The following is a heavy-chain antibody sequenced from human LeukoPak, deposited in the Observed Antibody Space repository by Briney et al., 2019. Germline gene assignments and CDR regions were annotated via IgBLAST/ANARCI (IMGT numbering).Heavy chain of an antibody. CDR1: GFTFSSYG. CDR2: ISYDGSNK. J-gene: IGHJ4*02. CDR3: AKDLSQWELTLFDY. D-gene: IGHD1-26*01. Sequence: GGSLRLSCAASGFTFSSYGMHWVRQAPGKGLEWVAVISYDGSNKYYADSVKGRLTISRDNSKNTLYLQMNSLRAEDTAVYYCAKDLSQWELTLFDYWGQGTLVTVSS. V-gene: IGHV3-30*18.